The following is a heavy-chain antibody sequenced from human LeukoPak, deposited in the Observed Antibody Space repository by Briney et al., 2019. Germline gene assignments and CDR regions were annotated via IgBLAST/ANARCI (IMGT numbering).Heavy chain of an antibody. CDR2: IRNKAYGGTT. CDR1: GFTFGAYA. V-gene: IGHV3-49*04. CDR3: TRGPRFLDRTAAFDI. D-gene: IGHD3-3*01. J-gene: IGHJ3*02. Sequence: GGSLRLSCTASGFTFGAYAMSWVRQAPGKGLEWVGFIRNKAYGGTTEYAASVKGRFTISRDDSKSIAYLQMNSLKTEDTAVYFCTRGPRFLDRTAAFDIWGQGTMVTVSS.